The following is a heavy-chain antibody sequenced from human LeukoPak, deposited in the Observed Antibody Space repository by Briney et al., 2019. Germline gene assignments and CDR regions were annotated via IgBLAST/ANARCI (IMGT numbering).Heavy chain of an antibody. Sequence: PSETLSLTCTVSGYSISSGYYWGWSRPPPGGGREGSGIIYHSGSTYYNPSLKSRVTISGDTSKNQFSLKLSSVTAADTAVYYCAYYYGSGSYRYFDYWGQGTLVTVSS. CDR3: AYYYGSGSYRYFDY. CDR1: GYSISSGYY. V-gene: IGHV4-38-2*02. CDR2: IYHSGST. J-gene: IGHJ4*02. D-gene: IGHD3-10*01.